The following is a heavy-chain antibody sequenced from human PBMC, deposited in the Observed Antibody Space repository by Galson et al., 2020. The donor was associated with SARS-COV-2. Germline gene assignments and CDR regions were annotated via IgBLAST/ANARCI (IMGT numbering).Heavy chain of an antibody. J-gene: IGHJ4*02. CDR3: AVPTVTTDFDY. CDR1: GFTFSSYT. V-gene: IGHV3-21*01. CDR2: ISSSSSYI. Sequence: NSGGSLRLSCAASGFTFSSYTMNWVRQAPGKGLEWVSSISSSSSYIYYADSVKGRFTISRDNAKNSLYRQMNSLRAEDTAVYYCAVPTVTTDFDYWGQGTLVTVSS. D-gene: IGHD4-17*01.